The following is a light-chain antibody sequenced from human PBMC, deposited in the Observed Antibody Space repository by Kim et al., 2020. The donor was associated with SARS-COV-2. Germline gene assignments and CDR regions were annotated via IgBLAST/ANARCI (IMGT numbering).Light chain of an antibody. CDR1: SGDIGKFNL. J-gene: IGLJ1*01. CDR3: CSYAGSRTPYG. CDR2: EVR. Sequence: QSALTQPASMSGSPGQSITISCSGSSGDIGKFNLVSWFQQHPGKAPQLLIYEVRQRPSGISDLFSGFKFGNSASLTISGLQAEDEADYYCCSYAGSRTPYGLGTGPKV. V-gene: IGLV2-23*02.